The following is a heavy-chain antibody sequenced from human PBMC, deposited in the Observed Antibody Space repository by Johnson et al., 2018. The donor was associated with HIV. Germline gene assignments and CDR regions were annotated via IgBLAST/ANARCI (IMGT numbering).Heavy chain of an antibody. J-gene: IGHJ3*02. D-gene: IGHD6-6*01. V-gene: IGHV3-23*04. CDR2: ISYSGSST. CDR3: ARDTSIAAARAFDI. Sequence: VQLVESGGGLLQPGGSLRLSCAASGYSFDSHAMNWVRQGPGKGLEWVAAISYSGSSTYYADSVKGRFSISRDNSKNTLHLQMNSLRAEDTAVYYCARDTSIAAARAFDIWGQGTMVTVSS. CDR1: GYSFDSHA.